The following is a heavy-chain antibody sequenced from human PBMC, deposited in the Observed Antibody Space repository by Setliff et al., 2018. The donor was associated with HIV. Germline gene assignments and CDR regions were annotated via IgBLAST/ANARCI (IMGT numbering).Heavy chain of an antibody. V-gene: IGHV1-2*06. D-gene: IGHD3-22*01. CDR2: INPIGGGT. J-gene: IGHJ6*02. CDR1: GYTFTGYY. CDR3: AREIGDYYDSSGYYPPTDYYYGMGV. Sequence: ASVKVSCKASGYTFTGYYLHWVRQAPGQGLEWMGRINPIGGGTNYAQRFQGRVTLTSDTSISTAYMELSRLRPDDTAMYYCAREIGDYYDSSGYYPPTDYYYGMGVWGQGTTVTVSS.